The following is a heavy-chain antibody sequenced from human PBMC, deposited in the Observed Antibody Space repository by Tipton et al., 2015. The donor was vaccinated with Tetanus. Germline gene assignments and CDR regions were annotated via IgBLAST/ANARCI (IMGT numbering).Heavy chain of an antibody. Sequence: EVQLVQSGGEVKKPGESLKISCKGSGYIFNNYWIGWVRQKPGKGLEWMGIIYPGDSDTGYSPSFQGQVTISVDKSINTAYLQWSSLKASDTSMFYCARAHCTDGVCNFDFWGQGALVTVAS. J-gene: IGHJ4*02. CDR2: IYPGDSDT. CDR1: GYIFNNYW. D-gene: IGHD2-8*01. V-gene: IGHV5-51*01. CDR3: ARAHCTDGVCNFDF.